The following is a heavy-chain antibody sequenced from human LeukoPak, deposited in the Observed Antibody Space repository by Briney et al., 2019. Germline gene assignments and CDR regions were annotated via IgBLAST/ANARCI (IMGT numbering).Heavy chain of an antibody. D-gene: IGHD3-9*01. V-gene: IGHV4-4*07. CDR1: GGSISSYY. Sequence: KPSETLSLTCTVSGGSISSYYRSWIRQPAGKGLEWIGRIYTSGSTNYNPSLKSRVTMSVDTSKNQFSLKLSSVTAADTAVYYCARVGYDIVYYYYYMDVWGKGTTVTVSS. CDR3: ARVGYDIVYYYYYMDV. CDR2: IYTSGST. J-gene: IGHJ6*03.